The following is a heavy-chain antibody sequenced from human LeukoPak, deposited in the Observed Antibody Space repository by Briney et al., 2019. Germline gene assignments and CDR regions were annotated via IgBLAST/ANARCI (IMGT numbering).Heavy chain of an antibody. CDR3: ARDVCSGGSCYTFDY. CDR1: GGSISSGSYY. V-gene: IGHV4-61*02. Sequence: SETLSLTCTVSGGSISSGSYYWSWIRQPAGKGLEWIGRIYTTGSTNYNHSLKSRVTISVDASKNQFSLNLSSVTAADTAVYYCARDVCSGGSCYTFDYWGQGTLVTVSS. CDR2: IYTTGST. J-gene: IGHJ4*02. D-gene: IGHD2-15*01.